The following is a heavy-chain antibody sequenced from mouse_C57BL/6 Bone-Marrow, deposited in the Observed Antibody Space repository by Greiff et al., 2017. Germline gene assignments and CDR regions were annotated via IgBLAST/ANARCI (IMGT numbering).Heavy chain of an antibody. V-gene: IGHV1-81*01. CDR1: GYTFTSYG. CDR3: ARLAWFAY. CDR2: IYPRSGNT. J-gene: IGHJ3*01. Sequence: QVQLQQSGAELARPGASVKLSCKASGYTFTSYGISWVKQRTGQGLEWIGEIYPRSGNTYYNEKFKGKATLTADKSSSTAYMKLRSLTSEDSAVYFCARLAWFAYWGQGTLVTVSA.